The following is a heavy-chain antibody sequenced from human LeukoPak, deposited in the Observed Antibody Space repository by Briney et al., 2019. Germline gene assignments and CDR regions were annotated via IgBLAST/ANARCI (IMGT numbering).Heavy chain of an antibody. CDR2: IYSGGST. D-gene: IGHD2-2*01. V-gene: IGHV3-53*01. J-gene: IGHJ4*02. Sequence: GGSLRLSCAASGFTVSSNYMSWVRQAPGKGLEWVSVIYSGGSTYYADSVKGRFTISRDNSKNTLYLQMNSLRAEDTAVYYCARGAAGYCSSTSCYPVYWGQGTLVTVSS. CDR3: ARGAAGYCSSTSCYPVY. CDR1: GFTVSSNY.